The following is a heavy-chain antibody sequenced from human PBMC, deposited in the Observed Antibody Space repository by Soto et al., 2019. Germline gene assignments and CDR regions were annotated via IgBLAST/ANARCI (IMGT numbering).Heavy chain of an antibody. D-gene: IGHD2-2*01. CDR3: ASIYCSSTSCPRGNAFDI. Sequence: PGGSLRLSCAASGFTFSSYEMNWVRQAPGKGLEWVSYISSSGGTIYYADSVKGRSTISRDNAKNSLYLQMNSLRAEDTAVYYCASIYCSSTSCPRGNAFDIWGQGTMVTVSS. CDR1: GFTFSSYE. V-gene: IGHV3-48*03. CDR2: ISSSGGTI. J-gene: IGHJ3*02.